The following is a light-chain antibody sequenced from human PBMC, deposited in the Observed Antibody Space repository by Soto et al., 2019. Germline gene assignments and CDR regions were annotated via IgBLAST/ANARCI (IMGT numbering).Light chain of an antibody. CDR3: NSYAGSNNLV. V-gene: IGLV2-8*01. CDR2: EVT. J-gene: IGLJ2*01. Sequence: QSALTQPPSASGSPGQSVTISCTGTSSDVGGYNYVSWYQQHPGKAPKLMTYEVTKRPSGVPDRFSGSKSGNTASLTVSGLQTEDEADYYCNSYAGSNNLVFGGGTKLTV. CDR1: SSDVGGYNY.